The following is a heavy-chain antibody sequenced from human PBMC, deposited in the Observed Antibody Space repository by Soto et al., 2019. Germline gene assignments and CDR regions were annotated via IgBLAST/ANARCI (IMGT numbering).Heavy chain of an antibody. D-gene: IGHD2-15*01. CDR3: ARDDVLCDGGRCYGIPLDV. CDR1: GFTVSSKY. V-gene: IGHV3-66*01. Sequence: EVQLVESGGGLVQPGGSLRLSCAASGFTVSSKYMTWVRQAPGKGLEWVSLIQSGGTTYYADSVKGRFTISRDTSENTLHLQMDSLRVEDTAVYYCARDDVLCDGGRCYGIPLDVWGQVTTVTVSS. J-gene: IGHJ6*02. CDR2: IQSGGTT.